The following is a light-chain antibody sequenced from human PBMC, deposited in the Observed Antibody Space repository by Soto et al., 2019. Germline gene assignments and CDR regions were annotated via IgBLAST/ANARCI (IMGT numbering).Light chain of an antibody. V-gene: IGKV3-15*01. CDR1: QSVSNN. Sequence: EIVMTQSPVTLSVSPGERATLSCRASQSVSNNLAWYQQKPGQAPRLLIHGASTRATGIPARFSGSGSGTEFTLTISSLQSEDFAIYYCQRQSNWPRTFGQGIKVEIK. J-gene: IGKJ1*01. CDR2: GAS. CDR3: QRQSNWPRT.